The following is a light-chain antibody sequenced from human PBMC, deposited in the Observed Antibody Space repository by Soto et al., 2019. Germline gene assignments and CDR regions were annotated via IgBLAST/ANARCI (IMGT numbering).Light chain of an antibody. CDR2: DVS. V-gene: IGLV2-11*01. J-gene: IGLJ1*01. CDR3: CSYAGSYRYV. CDR1: SSDVGGYNY. Sequence: QSALTQPRPLSGSPGQSVTISCTGTSSDVGGYNYVSWYQQHPGKAPKLMIYDVSKRPSGVPDRFSGSKSGNTASLTISGLQAEDEADYYCCSYAGSYRYVFGTGNKVPGL.